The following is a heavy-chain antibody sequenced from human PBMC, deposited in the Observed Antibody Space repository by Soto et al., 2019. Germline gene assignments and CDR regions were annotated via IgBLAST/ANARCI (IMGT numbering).Heavy chain of an antibody. J-gene: IGHJ5*02. D-gene: IGHD4-17*01. CDR1: GGSISSYY. V-gene: IGHV4-59*01. CDR2: IYYSEST. CDR3: ARDNGDYANWFDP. Sequence: SETLSLTCTVSGGSISSYYWSWIRQPPGKGLEWIGYIYYSESTNYNPSLKSRVTISVDTSKNQFSLKLSSVTAADTAVYYCARDNGDYANWFDPWGQGTLVTVSS.